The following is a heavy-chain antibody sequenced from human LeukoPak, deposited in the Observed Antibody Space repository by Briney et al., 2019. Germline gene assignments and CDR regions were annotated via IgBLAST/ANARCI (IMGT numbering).Heavy chain of an antibody. V-gene: IGHV4-39*01. Sequence: SETLSFTCTVSGGSISSSSYYWGWIRQPPGKGLEWIGSIYYSGSTYYNPSLKSRVTISVDTSKNQFSLKLSSVTAADTAVYYCARRSITIFGVVISPVDYWCQGTLVTVSS. CDR2: IYYSGST. CDR1: GGSISSSSYY. J-gene: IGHJ4*02. D-gene: IGHD3-3*01. CDR3: ARRSITIFGVVISPVDY.